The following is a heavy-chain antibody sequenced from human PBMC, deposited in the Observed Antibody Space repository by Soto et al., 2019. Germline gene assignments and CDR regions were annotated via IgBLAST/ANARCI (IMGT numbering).Heavy chain of an antibody. D-gene: IGHD2-2*01. CDR1: GYTFTIYD. Sequence: ASVRVSCKASGYTFTIYDMDWGRQASGQGLEWMAWMTPNSGNTGYAQKFQGTVTMTRNTSISTAYMELSSLRSEDTALYYCARGGGRYCSRTSCSEPRNYYYYGMDVWGQATTVTVSS. J-gene: IGHJ6*02. CDR3: ARGGGRYCSRTSCSEPRNYYYYGMDV. V-gene: IGHV1-8*01. CDR2: MTPNSGNT.